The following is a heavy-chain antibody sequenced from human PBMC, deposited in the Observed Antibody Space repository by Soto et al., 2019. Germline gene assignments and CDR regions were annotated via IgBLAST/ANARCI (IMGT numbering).Heavy chain of an antibody. CDR3: AHRPSYCSGGSCYSGFDY. V-gene: IGHV2-5*02. Sequence: QITLKESGPTLVKPTQTLTLTCTFSGFSLSTSGVGVGWIRQPPGKALERLALIYWDDDKRYSPSLKSRLTLTKDTSKNQVVLTMTNMDPVDTATYYCAHRPSYCSGGSCYSGFDYWGQGTLVTVSS. J-gene: IGHJ4*02. D-gene: IGHD2-15*01. CDR2: IYWDDDK. CDR1: GFSLSTSGVG.